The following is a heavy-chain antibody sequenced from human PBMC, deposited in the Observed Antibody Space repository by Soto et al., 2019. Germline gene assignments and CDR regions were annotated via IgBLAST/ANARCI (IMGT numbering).Heavy chain of an antibody. CDR2: MNPNSGNT. CDR1: GYTFTSYD. V-gene: IGHV1-8*01. Sequence: QVQLVQSGAEVKKPGASVKVSCKASGYTFTSYDINWVRQATGQGLEWMGWMNPNSGNTGYAQKFQGRVTMTRNTYISTAYMELSSLSSEDTAVYYCACCVYYYYGLDVWGQGTTVTVSS. J-gene: IGHJ6*02. D-gene: IGHD5-18*01. CDR3: ACCVYYYYGLDV.